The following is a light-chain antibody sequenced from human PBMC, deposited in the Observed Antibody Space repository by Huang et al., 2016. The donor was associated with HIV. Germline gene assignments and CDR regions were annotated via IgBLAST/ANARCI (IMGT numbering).Light chain of an antibody. CDR2: GAS. J-gene: IGKJ4*01. Sequence: EVVMTQSPATLSVSPGERVTLSCRASQSVNSDLAWYQQQPGQAPRLLIYGASTRAAGVSDRGSGSGSGTEFTLTINSLQSEDFAVYYCQQFHYWPPLTFGGGTKVEIQ. V-gene: IGKV3-15*01. CDR3: QQFHYWPPLT. CDR1: QSVNSD.